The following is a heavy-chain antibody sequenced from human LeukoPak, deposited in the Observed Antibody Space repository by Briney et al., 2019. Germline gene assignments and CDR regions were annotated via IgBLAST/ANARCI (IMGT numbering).Heavy chain of an antibody. V-gene: IGHV3-21*01. J-gene: IGHJ4*02. CDR1: GFTFSSYS. D-gene: IGHD3-10*01. CDR3: ARDQAVRGVMDY. CDR2: ISSSSSYI. Sequence: PGGSLRLSCAASGFTFSSYSMNRVRQAPGKGLEWVSSISSSSSYIYYADSVKGRFTISRDNAKNSLYLQMNSLRAEDTAVYYCARDQAVRGVMDYWGQGTLVTVSS.